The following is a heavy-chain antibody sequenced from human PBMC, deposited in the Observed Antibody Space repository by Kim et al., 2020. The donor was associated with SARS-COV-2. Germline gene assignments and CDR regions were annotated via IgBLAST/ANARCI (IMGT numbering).Heavy chain of an antibody. CDR3: ASYTAEATAYYFDS. CDR1: GGVFNTFA. V-gene: IGHV1-69*13. J-gene: IGHJ4*02. D-gene: IGHD5-18*01. CDR2: ISPDSGTT. Sequence: SVKVSCKASGGVFNTFAVGWVRQAPGKGLEWIGGISPDSGTTHFAQKFQYRLTMTADGSAETVYMELSSLRSEDTALYFCASYTAEATAYYFDSWGQGTPVTVSS.